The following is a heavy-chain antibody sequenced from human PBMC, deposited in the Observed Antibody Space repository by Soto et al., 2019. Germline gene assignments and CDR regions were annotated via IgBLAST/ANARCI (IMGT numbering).Heavy chain of an antibody. CDR2: ISSSSSTI. Sequence: EVQLVESGGGLVQPGGSLRLSCAASGFTFSSYDMNWVRQAPGKGLEWVSYISSSSSTIYYADSVKGRITISRDNAKNSLYLQMNSLRAEDTAGYYCAGHGGQWLNWFDPWGQGILVTVSS. J-gene: IGHJ5*02. V-gene: IGHV3-48*01. CDR3: AGHGGQWLNWFDP. D-gene: IGHD6-19*01. CDR1: GFTFSSYD.